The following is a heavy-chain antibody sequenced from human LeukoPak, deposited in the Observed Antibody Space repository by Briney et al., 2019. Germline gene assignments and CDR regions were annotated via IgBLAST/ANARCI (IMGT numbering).Heavy chain of an antibody. CDR1: GFTFSDYY. V-gene: IGHV3-72*01. CDR3: ARRGFSDSRGYYPDFDY. D-gene: IGHD3-22*01. CDR2: ARNKANSHTT. J-gene: IGHJ4*02. Sequence: GRSLRLSCVAPGFTFSDYYMDWVGQAPGKGLEWVGRARNKANSHTTEYAASVKGRFIISRDDSKSSLYLQMNSLKTEDTAVYFCARRGFSDSRGYYPDFDYWGRETLVTVSS.